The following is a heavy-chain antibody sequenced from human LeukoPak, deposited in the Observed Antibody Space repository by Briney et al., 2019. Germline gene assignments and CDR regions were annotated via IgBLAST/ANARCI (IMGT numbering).Heavy chain of an antibody. CDR1: GFTFRGYA. CDR3: ARTTYYYGSGTFYSVGPFDS. Sequence: GASLRLSCVASGFTFRGYALHWVRQAPGQGLDWVAVVSSAGQNDFYSDSVRGRFTISRDNSRDTVYLQMDGLRPADTALYFCARTTYYYGSGTFYSVGPFDSWGQGTLVTVSS. D-gene: IGHD3-10*01. J-gene: IGHJ4*02. CDR2: VSSAGQND. V-gene: IGHV3-30*01.